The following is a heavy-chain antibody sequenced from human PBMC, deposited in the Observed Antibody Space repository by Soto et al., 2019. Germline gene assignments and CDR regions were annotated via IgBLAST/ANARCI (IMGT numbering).Heavy chain of an antibody. J-gene: IGHJ6*02. CDR1: GYAFTSYD. CDR3: ARGGYCSGRSCYGYYYYSMDV. V-gene: IGHV1-8*01. CDR2: MNPNSGNT. Sequence: GASVKVSCKASGYAFTSYDINWVRQATGQGLEWMGWMNPNSGNTGYAQKFQGRVTMTRNTSISTAYMELSSLRSEDTPVYYCARGGYCSGRSCYGYYYYSMDVWRQGTTVTVSS. D-gene: IGHD2-15*01.